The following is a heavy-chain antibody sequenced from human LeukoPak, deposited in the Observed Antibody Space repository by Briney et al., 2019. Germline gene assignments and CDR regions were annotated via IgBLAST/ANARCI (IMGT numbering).Heavy chain of an antibody. CDR1: GITFSSYA. D-gene: IGHD6-13*01. CDR2: ISGSGGNT. Sequence: GGSLRLSCAASGITFSSYAMSWVRQAPGKGLEWVSTISGSGGNTYYADSVKGRFTISRDNSKNTLYLQMNNLRAEDTAVYYCAKAAAAIPNYFDYWGQGTLVTVSS. CDR3: AKAAAAIPNYFDY. V-gene: IGHV3-23*01. J-gene: IGHJ4*02.